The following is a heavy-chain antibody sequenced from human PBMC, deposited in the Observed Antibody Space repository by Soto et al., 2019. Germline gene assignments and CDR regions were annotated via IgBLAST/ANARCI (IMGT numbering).Heavy chain of an antibody. V-gene: IGHV4-39*01. J-gene: IGHJ6*02. CDR1: GGSISSSSYY. CDR3: ARHRARHSSSWLKDEYYYYCGMDV. Sequence: QLQLQESGPGLVKPSETLSLTCTVSGGSISSSSYYWGWIRQPPGKGLEWIGSIYYSGSTYYNPSLKSRVTISVDTSKNQFSLKLSSVTAADTAVYYCARHRARHSSSWLKDEYYYYCGMDVWGQGTTVTVSS. CDR2: IYYSGST. D-gene: IGHD6-13*01.